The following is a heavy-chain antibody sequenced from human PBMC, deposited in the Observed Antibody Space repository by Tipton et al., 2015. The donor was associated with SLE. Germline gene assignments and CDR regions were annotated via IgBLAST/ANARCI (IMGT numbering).Heavy chain of an antibody. CDR1: GYTFISYG. J-gene: IGHJ4*02. D-gene: IGHD3-16*01. Sequence: QLVQSGPEVKKPGASVKVSCKASGYTFISYGINWVRQAPGQGLEWMGWISGYNGDTNYAQNFQGRITMTTDTSTSTVYMELRSLRSDDTAVYYCAKEGPEILGWLHWGQGTQVTASS. CDR2: ISGYNGDT. V-gene: IGHV1-18*01. CDR3: AKEGPEILGWLH.